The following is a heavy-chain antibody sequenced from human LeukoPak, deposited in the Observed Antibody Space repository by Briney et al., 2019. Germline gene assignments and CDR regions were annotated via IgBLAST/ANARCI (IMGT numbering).Heavy chain of an antibody. CDR2: IYYRGTT. CDR3: ARGADYGGNSVPFDY. CDR1: GGSISSGGHY. D-gene: IGHD4-23*01. Sequence: SQTLSLTCTVSGGSISSGGHYWGWIRQQPGKGLEWIGYIYYRGTTYYNPSLKSRVSISLDTSKNQVSLKLTSVTAADTAVYYCARGADYGGNSVPFDYWGQGTLVTVSS. V-gene: IGHV4-31*03. J-gene: IGHJ4*02.